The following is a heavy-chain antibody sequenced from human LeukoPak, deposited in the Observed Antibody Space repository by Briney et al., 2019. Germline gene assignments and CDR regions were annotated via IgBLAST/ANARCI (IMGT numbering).Heavy chain of an antibody. CDR3: ARNFDFSSFDI. D-gene: IGHD3-3*01. Sequence: GGSLRLSCAASGFTFDDYGMSWVRRAPGKGLEWVSGINWNGDNTAYADSVKGRITVSRDNAKNSLYLQMNSLRVEDTALYYCARNFDFSSFDIWGRGTMVTVSS. V-gene: IGHV3-20*04. CDR2: INWNGDNT. CDR1: GFTFDDYG. J-gene: IGHJ3*02.